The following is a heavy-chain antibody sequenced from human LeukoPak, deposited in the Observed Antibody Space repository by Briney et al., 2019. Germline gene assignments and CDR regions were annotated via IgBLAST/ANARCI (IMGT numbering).Heavy chain of an antibody. J-gene: IGHJ5*02. Sequence: GASVKVSCMASGGTFSSYAISWVRQAPGQGLEWMGGIIPIFGTANYAQKFQGRVTITTDESTSTAYMELSSLRSEDTAVYYCARDGGSSSPPRSPEFDPWGQGTLVTVSS. CDR2: IIPIFGTA. D-gene: IGHD6-6*01. V-gene: IGHV1-69*05. CDR3: ARDGGSSSPPRSPEFDP. CDR1: GGTFSSYA.